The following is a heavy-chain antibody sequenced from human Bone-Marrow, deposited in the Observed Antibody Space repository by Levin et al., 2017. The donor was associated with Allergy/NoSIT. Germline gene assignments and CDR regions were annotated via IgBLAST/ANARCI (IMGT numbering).Heavy chain of an antibody. Sequence: SQTLSLTCTVSGGSISSGGYYWSWIRQHPGKGLEWIGYIYYSGSTYYNPSLKSRVTISVDTSKNQFSLKLSSVTAADTAVYYCARGGYCTGGVCYRVGWFDPWGQGTLVTVSS. CDR3: ARGGYCTGGVCYRVGWFDP. CDR1: GGSISSGGYY. CDR2: IYYSGST. J-gene: IGHJ5*02. V-gene: IGHV4-31*03. D-gene: IGHD2-8*02.